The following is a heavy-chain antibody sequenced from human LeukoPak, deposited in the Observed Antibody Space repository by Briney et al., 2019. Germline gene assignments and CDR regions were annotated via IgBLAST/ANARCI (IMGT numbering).Heavy chain of an antibody. Sequence: SETLSLTCTVSGGSISSSSYYWGWIRQPPGKGLEWIGSIYYSGSTYYNPSLKSRVTISVDTSKNQFSLKLSSVTAADTAVYYCAGYSGSYFEFDYWGQGTLVTASS. D-gene: IGHD1-26*01. CDR2: IYYSGST. CDR3: AGYSGSYFEFDY. CDR1: GGSISSSSYY. V-gene: IGHV4-39*07. J-gene: IGHJ4*02.